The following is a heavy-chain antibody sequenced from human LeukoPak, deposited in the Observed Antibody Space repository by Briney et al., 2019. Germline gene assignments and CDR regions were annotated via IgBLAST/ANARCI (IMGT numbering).Heavy chain of an antibody. Sequence: GGSLRLSCAASGFTFSDYYMSWIRQAPGKGLEWVSYISSSGSTIYYADSVKGRFIISRDNAKNSLYLQMNSLRAEDTAVYYCARVLDHYYDSSGYIDYWGQGTLVTVSS. V-gene: IGHV3-11*01. CDR3: ARVLDHYYDSSGYIDY. CDR2: ISSSGSTI. D-gene: IGHD3-22*01. J-gene: IGHJ4*02. CDR1: GFTFSDYY.